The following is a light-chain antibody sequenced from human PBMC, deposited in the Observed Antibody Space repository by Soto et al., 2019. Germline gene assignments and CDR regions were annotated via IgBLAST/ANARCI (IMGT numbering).Light chain of an antibody. CDR1: QSVSSSH. Sequence: DIVLTQSPGNLSLSPGEGATLSCRASQSVSSSHLAWYQQKPGQAPRLVIYGASSRATGIPDRFSGSGSGTDFTLTISRLEPEDFAVYYCQQYGGSPLYTFGQGTTLEIK. J-gene: IGKJ2*01. CDR2: GAS. CDR3: QQYGGSPLYT. V-gene: IGKV3-20*01.